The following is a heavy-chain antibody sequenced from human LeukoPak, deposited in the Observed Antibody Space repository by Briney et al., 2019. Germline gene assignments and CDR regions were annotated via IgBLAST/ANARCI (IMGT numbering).Heavy chain of an antibody. CDR3: ARAAAGIDLDDFDY. D-gene: IGHD6-13*01. CDR2: INPNDGST. Sequence: ASVKVSCKASGYTFTIYYIHWVRQAPGQGLEWMGIINPNDGSTSYAQKFQGRVIMTRDTSTSSVYMELSSLRSDDTAVYYCARAAAGIDLDDFDYWGQGTLVTVSS. V-gene: IGHV1-46*01. J-gene: IGHJ4*02. CDR1: GYTFTIYY.